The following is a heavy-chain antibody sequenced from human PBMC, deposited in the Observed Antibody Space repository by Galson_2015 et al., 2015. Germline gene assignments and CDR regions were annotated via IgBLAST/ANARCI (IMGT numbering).Heavy chain of an antibody. CDR3: ARIAASASGFGDGWFDP. D-gene: IGHD2-21*01. CDR1: GFSLSNSRMG. J-gene: IGHJ5*02. V-gene: IGHV2-26*01. CDR2: ISSNAEK. Sequence: PALVKPTQALMLTCTVSGFSLSNSRMGVSWIRQPPGKALEWLAHISSNAEKSYSTSLKSRLTISKDTSKSQVVLIMTNVDPVDTATYYCARIAASASGFGDGWFDPWGQGTLVTVSS.